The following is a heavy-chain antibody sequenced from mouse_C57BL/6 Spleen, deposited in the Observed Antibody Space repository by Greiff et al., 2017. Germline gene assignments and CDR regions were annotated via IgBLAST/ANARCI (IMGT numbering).Heavy chain of an antibody. CDR3: TRYGYDRYYFDD. CDR2: IDPENGDT. Sequence: VQLQQSGAELVRPGASVTLSCTASGFNIKDDYMHWVKQRPEQGLEWIGWIDPENGDTEYASKFQGKATIPADTSSNTAYRQLSSLTSEDTAVYYCTRYGYDRYYFDDWGPGTTLPVSS. CDR1: GFNIKDDY. D-gene: IGHD2-2*01. V-gene: IGHV14-4*01. J-gene: IGHJ2*01.